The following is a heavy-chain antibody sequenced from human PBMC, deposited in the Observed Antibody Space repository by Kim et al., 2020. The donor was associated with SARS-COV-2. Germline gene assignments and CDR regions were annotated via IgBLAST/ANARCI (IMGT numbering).Heavy chain of an antibody. J-gene: IGHJ4*02. D-gene: IGHD5-12*01. CDR3: TGGYVH. CDR2: TDGGTT. V-gene: IGHV3-15*01. Sequence: TDGGTTAYAAPGKGRFTISRDDSKNTLYLQMNSLKTEDTAVYYCTGGYVHWGQGTLVTVSS.